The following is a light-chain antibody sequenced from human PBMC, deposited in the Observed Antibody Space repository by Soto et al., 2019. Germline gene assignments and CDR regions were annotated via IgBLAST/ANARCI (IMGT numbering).Light chain of an antibody. CDR2: DAS. V-gene: IGKV1-5*01. CDR1: QNIRNL. J-gene: IGKJ1*01. CDR3: KQYHRYST. Sequence: DIQLTQSPSTLSAAVVYSFTITCRASQNIRNLLAWYQQKPGKAPKPLIYDASTLKTGVPSRFSGSASGTEFTLTISSLESDDFATYYCKQYHRYSTFGQGTKGDIK.